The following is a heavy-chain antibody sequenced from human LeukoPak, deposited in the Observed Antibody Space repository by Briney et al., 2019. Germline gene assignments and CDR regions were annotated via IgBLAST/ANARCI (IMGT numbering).Heavy chain of an antibody. CDR3: AKRGRSSWYFDY. Sequence: PSETLSLTCTVSGGSVNSYYWSWIRQPPGKGLEWIGYIHYSGTTNYNPSLKSRVTISVDTSKNQLSLKLSSVTAADTAVYFCAKRGRSSWYFDYWGHGTQVTVSS. D-gene: IGHD6-13*01. J-gene: IGHJ4*01. V-gene: IGHV4-59*02. CDR2: IHYSGTT. CDR1: GGSVNSYY.